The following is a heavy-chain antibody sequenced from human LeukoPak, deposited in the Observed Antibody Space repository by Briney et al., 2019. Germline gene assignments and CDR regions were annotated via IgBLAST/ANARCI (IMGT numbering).Heavy chain of an antibody. CDR1: GFTFSSYW. J-gene: IGHJ4*02. Sequence: AGGSLRLSCAASGFTFSSYWMHWVRHAPGKGLVWVSRIDTDGTITTYADSVKGRFTISRDNAKNSLYLQMNSLRAEDTAVYYCARIGAGSSRDYWGQGTLVTVSS. V-gene: IGHV3-74*01. D-gene: IGHD6-13*01. CDR2: IDTDGTIT. CDR3: ARIGAGSSRDY.